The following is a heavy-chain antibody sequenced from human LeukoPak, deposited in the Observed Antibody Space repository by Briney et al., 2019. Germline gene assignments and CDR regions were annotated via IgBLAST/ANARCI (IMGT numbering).Heavy chain of an antibody. CDR3: ARGSHYYDSSGHPREDY. CDR2: ISAYNGNT. J-gene: IGHJ4*02. Sequence: ASVKVSCKASGYTFTSYGISWVRQAPGQGLEWMGWISAYNGNTNYAQKLQGRVTMTTDTSTSTAYMELRSLRSDDTAVYYCARGSHYYDSSGHPREDYWGQGTLVTVS. CDR1: GYTFTSYG. D-gene: IGHD3-22*01. V-gene: IGHV1-18*01.